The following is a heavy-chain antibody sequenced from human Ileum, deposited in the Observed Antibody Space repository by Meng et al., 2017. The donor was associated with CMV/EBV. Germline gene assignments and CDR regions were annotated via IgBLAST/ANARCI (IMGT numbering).Heavy chain of an antibody. CDR3: ARARATTRGMNWFDP. Sequence: GGSLRLSCAASGFTFNSYEMNWVRQAPGMGLEWISYISSGGTTMYYADSVKGRFTISRDNAKNSVYLQMNSLRAEDTAVYYCARARATTRGMNWFDPWGRGTLVTVSS. D-gene: IGHD1/OR15-1a*01. J-gene: IGHJ5*02. CDR2: ISSGGTTM. CDR1: GFTFNSYE. V-gene: IGHV3-48*03.